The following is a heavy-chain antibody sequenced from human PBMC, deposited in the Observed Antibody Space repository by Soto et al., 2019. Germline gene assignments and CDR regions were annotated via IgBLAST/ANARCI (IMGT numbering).Heavy chain of an antibody. V-gene: IGHV3-48*03. CDR3: ARDSCLLRMDV. CDR1: GFTFSSYE. J-gene: IGHJ6*02. Sequence: GGSLRLSCAASGFTFSSYEMNWVRQAPGKGLEWVSYISSSGSTIHYADSVKGRFTISRDNAKNSLYLQMNSLRAEDTAVYYCARDSCLLRMDVWGQGTTVTVSS. CDR2: ISSSGSTI.